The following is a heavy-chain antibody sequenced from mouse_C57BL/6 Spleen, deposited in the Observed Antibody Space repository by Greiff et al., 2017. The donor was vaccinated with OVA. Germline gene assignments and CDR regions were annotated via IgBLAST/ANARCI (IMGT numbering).Heavy chain of an antibody. CDR3: ARTALYYGSSHWYFDV. D-gene: IGHD1-1*01. CDR1: GYTFTSYW. V-gene: IGHV1-55*01. J-gene: IGHJ1*03. CDR2: IYPGSGST. Sequence: QVQLQQPGAELVKPGASVKMSCKASGYTFTSYWITWVKQRPGQGLEWIGDIYPGSGSTNYNEKFKSKATLTVDTSSSTAYMQLSSLTSEDSAVYYCARTALYYGSSHWYFDVWGTGTTVTVSS.